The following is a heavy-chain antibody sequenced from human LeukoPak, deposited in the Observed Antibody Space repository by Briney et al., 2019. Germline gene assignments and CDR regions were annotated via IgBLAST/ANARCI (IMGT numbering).Heavy chain of an antibody. CDR1: GYTFTGYY. CDR3: AMSDYDFDAFNI. D-gene: IGHD5-12*01. Sequence: GASVKVSCKTSGYTFTGYYMHWVRQAPGQGLAWMGWINPNSGGTNYAQKFQGRVTMTRDTSISTANMELSRLRSDDTAVYYCAMSDYDFDAFNIWGQGTMVTVSS. V-gene: IGHV1-2*02. CDR2: INPNSGGT. J-gene: IGHJ3*02.